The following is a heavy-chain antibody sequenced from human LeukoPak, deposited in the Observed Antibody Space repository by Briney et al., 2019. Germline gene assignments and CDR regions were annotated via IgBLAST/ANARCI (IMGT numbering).Heavy chain of an antibody. J-gene: IGHJ4*02. D-gene: IGHD1-20*01. CDR2: IKSKSAGGTI. CDR3: TTDAGYDSRWYNW. Sequence: GGSLRLSCAASGFTLTSAWMSWVRQAPGKGLEWVGRIKSKSAGGTIDYASPVKGRFIISRDDSKTTLYLQINSLKTEDTAVYYCTTDAGYDSRWYNWWGQGTLVTVSS. V-gene: IGHV3-15*01. CDR1: GFTLTSAW.